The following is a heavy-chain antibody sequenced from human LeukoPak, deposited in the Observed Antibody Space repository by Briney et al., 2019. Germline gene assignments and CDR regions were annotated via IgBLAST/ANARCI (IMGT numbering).Heavy chain of an antibody. CDR3: ARDPSPGYYYGSGIWFDY. V-gene: IGHV3-21*01. Sequence: PGGSLRLSCAASGFTFSSYSMNWVRQAPGKGLEWVSSISSSSSYIYYADSVKGRFTISRDNAKNSLYLQMNSLRAEDTAVYYCARDPSPGYYYGSGIWFDYWGQGTLVTVSS. J-gene: IGHJ4*02. D-gene: IGHD3-10*01. CDR2: ISSSSSYI. CDR1: GFTFSSYS.